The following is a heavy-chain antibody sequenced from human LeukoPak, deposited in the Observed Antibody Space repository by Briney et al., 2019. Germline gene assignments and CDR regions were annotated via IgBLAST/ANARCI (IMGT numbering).Heavy chain of an antibody. D-gene: IGHD3-3*01. CDR3: ARGPYYDFWSGYYSGSEFDY. CDR2: INHSGST. CDR1: GGSFSGYY. Sequence: KPSETLSLTCAVYGGSFSGYYWSWIRQPPRKGLEWIGEINHSGSTNYNPSLKSRVTISVDTSKNQFSLKLSSVTAADTAVYYCARGPYYDFWSGYYSGSEFDYWGQGTLVTVSS. J-gene: IGHJ4*02. V-gene: IGHV4-34*01.